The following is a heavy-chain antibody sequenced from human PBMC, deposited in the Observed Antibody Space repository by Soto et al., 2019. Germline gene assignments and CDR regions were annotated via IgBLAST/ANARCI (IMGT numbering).Heavy chain of an antibody. Sequence: GGSLRLSCVASGFNVFSYAMSWVRQAPGKGLEWVSGITSDYTTYYADSVRGRFTISRDNSMNTLYLQMNSLTVEDTAVYYCAKDFYGRATFDYCGQGTPVTVSS. D-gene: IGHD3-10*01. V-gene: IGHV3-23*01. J-gene: IGHJ4*02. CDR1: GFNVFSYA. CDR2: ITSDYTT. CDR3: AKDFYGRATFDY.